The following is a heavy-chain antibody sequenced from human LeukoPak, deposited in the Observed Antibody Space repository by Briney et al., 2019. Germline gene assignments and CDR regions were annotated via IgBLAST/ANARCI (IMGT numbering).Heavy chain of an antibody. D-gene: IGHD3-22*01. CDR3: ARRPSSGYYAFDI. CDR2: IIPIFGTA. J-gene: IGHJ3*02. CDR1: GYTFTRQY. Sequence: SVKVSCKASGYTFTRQYMHWVRQAPGQGLEWMGGIIPIFGTANYAQKFQGRVTITTDESTSTAYMELSSLRSEDTAVYYCARRPSSGYYAFDIWGQGTMVTVSS. V-gene: IGHV1-69*05.